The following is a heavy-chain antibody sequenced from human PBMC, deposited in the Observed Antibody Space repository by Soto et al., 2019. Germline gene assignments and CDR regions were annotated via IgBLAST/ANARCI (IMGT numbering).Heavy chain of an antibody. CDR3: SRQASDFWSGKPQYYMDV. CDR2: IRSKGNNYAT. CDR1: GFTFSGSA. V-gene: IGHV3-73*01. J-gene: IGHJ6*03. D-gene: IGHD3-3*01. Sequence: EVQLVESGGGLVQPGGSLKLSCAASGFTFSGSAMHWVRQASGKGLEWVGRIRSKGNNYATAYGASLKGRFTISSDESKNTAYLQMTSLNTEDTAVYYCSRQASDFWSGKPQYYMDVWGKGTTVTVSS.